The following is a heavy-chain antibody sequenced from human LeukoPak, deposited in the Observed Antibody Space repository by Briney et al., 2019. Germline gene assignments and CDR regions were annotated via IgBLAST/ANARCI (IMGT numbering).Heavy chain of an antibody. CDR3: ARGSHLYCSSTSCYRSRAFDI. CDR2: IYHSGST. V-gene: IGHV4-38-2*02. Sequence: SETLSLTCTVSGYSIISGYYWGWIRQPPGKGLEWIGSIYHSGSTYYNPSLKSRVTISVDTSKNQFSLKLSSVTAADTAVYYCARGSHLYCSSTSCYRSRAFDIWGQGTMVTVSS. CDR1: GYSIISGYY. D-gene: IGHD2-2*02. J-gene: IGHJ3*02.